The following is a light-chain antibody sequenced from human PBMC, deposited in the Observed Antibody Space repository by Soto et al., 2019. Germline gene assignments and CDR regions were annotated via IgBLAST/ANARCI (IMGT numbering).Light chain of an antibody. Sequence: EIVLTQSPGTLSLSPGERATLSCRASQNISSSSLAWYQQKPGQAPRLLIHAASSRATGIPDRFSGSGSGTDFPLTISSLEPEDFAVYYCQQYGGSALYTFGQGTKLEIK. CDR2: AAS. CDR1: QNISSSS. CDR3: QQYGGSALYT. V-gene: IGKV3-20*01. J-gene: IGKJ2*01.